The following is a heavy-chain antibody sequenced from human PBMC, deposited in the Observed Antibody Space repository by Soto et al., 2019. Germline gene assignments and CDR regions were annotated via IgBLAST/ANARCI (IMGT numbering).Heavy chain of an antibody. CDR2: IIPIFGTA. J-gene: IGHJ3*02. Sequence: GASVKVSCKASGGTFSSYAISWVRQAPGQGLEWMGGIIPIFGTANYAQKFQGRVTITADESTSTAYMELSSLRSEDTAVYYCARDIVVVTATPGAFDIWGQGTMVTVS. V-gene: IGHV1-69*13. CDR1: GGTFSSYA. D-gene: IGHD2-21*02. CDR3: ARDIVVVTATPGAFDI.